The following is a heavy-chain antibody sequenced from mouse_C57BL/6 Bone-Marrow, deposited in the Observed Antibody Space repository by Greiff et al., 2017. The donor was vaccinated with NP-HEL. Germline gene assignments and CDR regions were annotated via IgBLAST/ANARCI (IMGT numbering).Heavy chain of an antibody. D-gene: IGHD2-4*01. CDR2: IWTGGGT. Sequence: VKLMESGPGLVAPSQSLSITCTVSGFSLTSYAISWVRQPPGKGLEWLGVIWTGGGTNYTSALKSRLSISKDNSKSQVFLKMNSLQTDDTARYYCARNGRPYDYAYYYAMDYWGQGTSVTVSS. J-gene: IGHJ4*01. CDR1: GFSLTSYA. V-gene: IGHV2-9-1*01. CDR3: ARNGRPYDYAYYYAMDY.